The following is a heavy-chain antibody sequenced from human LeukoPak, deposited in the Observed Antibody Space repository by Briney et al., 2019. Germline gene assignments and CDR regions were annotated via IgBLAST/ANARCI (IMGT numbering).Heavy chain of an antibody. J-gene: IGHJ4*02. Sequence: GGSLRLSCAASGFTFSTYSMNWVRQAPGKGLEWVSSITSSSFYIFYADSVKGRFTISRDNAKNSLFLQMNSLRAEDTAVYYCARDPSGYYQFDSWGQGTLVTVSS. CDR2: ITSSSFYI. D-gene: IGHD3-22*01. V-gene: IGHV3-21*01. CDR1: GFTFSTYS. CDR3: ARDPSGYYQFDS.